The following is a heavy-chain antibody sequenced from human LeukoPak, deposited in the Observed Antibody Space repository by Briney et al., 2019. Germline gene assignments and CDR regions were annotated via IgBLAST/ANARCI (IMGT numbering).Heavy chain of an antibody. J-gene: IGHJ4*02. Sequence: GGSLRLSCAGSGFTFSTYWMQWVRQAPGKGLVWVSHINNDESSTTYADSVKGRFTTSRDNAKNTLYLKMNSLRAEDTAVYYCVRDNYGVDYWGQGTLVTVSS. CDR1: GFTFSTYW. CDR2: INNDESST. D-gene: IGHD3-16*01. V-gene: IGHV3-74*03. CDR3: VRDNYGVDY.